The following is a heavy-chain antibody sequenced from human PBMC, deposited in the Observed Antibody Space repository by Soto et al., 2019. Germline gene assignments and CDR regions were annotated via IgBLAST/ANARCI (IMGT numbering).Heavy chain of an antibody. D-gene: IGHD3-16*01. CDR1: GGSFSGYY. J-gene: IGHJ4*02. CDR2: INHSGST. Sequence: TLSLTCAVYGGSFSGYYWSWIRQPPGKGLEWIGEINHSGSTNYNPSLKSRVTISVDTSKNQFSLKLSSVTAADTAVYYCARGRIMITFGGALYYFDYWGQGTLVTVSS. V-gene: IGHV4-34*01. CDR3: ARGRIMITFGGALYYFDY.